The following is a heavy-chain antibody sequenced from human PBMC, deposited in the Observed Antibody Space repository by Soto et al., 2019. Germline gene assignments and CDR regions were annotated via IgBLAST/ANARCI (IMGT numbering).Heavy chain of an antibody. D-gene: IGHD4-17*01. CDR1: GGTINSGDYF. J-gene: IGHJ4*02. Sequence: PSETLSLTCSVSGGTINSGDYFWSWIRQPPGKGLEWIGSIFYSGSTYYSPSLKSRVTMSVDTSKNQFSLKLNSVTAADTAMYYCVGTGTTDDYWGRGTLVTVSS. CDR2: IFYSGST. V-gene: IGHV4-30-4*01. CDR3: VGTGTTDDY.